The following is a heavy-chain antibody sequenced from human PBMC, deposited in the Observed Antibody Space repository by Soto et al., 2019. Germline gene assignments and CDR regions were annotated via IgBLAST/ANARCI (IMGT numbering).Heavy chain of an antibody. Sequence: GASVKVSCKASGYTFTSYDINWVRQATGQGLEWMGWMNPNSGNTGYAQKFQGRVTMTRNTSISTAYMELSSLRSEDTAVYYCARGGEGSSSDYYYYYMDVWGKGTTVTVPS. CDR2: MNPNSGNT. CDR1: GYTFTSYD. D-gene: IGHD6-6*01. J-gene: IGHJ6*03. V-gene: IGHV1-8*01. CDR3: ARGGEGSSSDYYYYYMDV.